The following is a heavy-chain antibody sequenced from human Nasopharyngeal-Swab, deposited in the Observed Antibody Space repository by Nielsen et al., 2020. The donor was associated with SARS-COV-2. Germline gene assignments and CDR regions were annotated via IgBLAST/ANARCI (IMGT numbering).Heavy chain of an antibody. Sequence: SVKVSCKASGSTFSSYAISWVRQAPGQGLEWMGGIIPIFGTANYAQKFQGRVTITADKSTSTAYMELSSLRSEDTAVYYCARGSTVVTPVDYWGRGTLVTVSS. J-gene: IGHJ4*02. CDR1: GSTFSSYA. D-gene: IGHD4-23*01. CDR3: ARGSTVVTPVDY. CDR2: IIPIFGTA. V-gene: IGHV1-69*06.